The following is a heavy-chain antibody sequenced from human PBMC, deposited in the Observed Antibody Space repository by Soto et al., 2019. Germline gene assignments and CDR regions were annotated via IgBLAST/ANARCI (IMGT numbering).Heavy chain of an antibody. CDR1: GGTFSSYA. CDR2: IIPIFGTA. V-gene: IGHV1-69*06. Sequence: SVKVSCKASGGTFSSYAISWVRQAPGQGLEWMGGIIPIFGTANYAQKFQGRVTMTADTSSSTAYMELRGLRSADTAKDYWATSYDSGFDPWGQGTLVTVSS. J-gene: IGHJ5*02. CDR3: ATSYDSGFDP. D-gene: IGHD3-3*01.